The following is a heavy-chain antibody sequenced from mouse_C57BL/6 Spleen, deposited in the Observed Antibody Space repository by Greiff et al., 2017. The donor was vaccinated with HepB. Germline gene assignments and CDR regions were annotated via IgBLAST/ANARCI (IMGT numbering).Heavy chain of an antibody. CDR1: GFTFSSYG. CDR3: ARQRGYDGYTGAMDY. V-gene: IGHV5-6*01. Sequence: EVQGVESGGDLVKPGGSLKLSCAASGFTFSSYGMSWVRQTPDKRLEWVATISSGGSYTYYPDSVKGRFTISRDNAKNTLYLQMSSLKSEETAMYYCARQRGYDGYTGAMDYWGQGTSVTVSS. D-gene: IGHD2-3*01. J-gene: IGHJ4*01. CDR2: ISSGGSYT.